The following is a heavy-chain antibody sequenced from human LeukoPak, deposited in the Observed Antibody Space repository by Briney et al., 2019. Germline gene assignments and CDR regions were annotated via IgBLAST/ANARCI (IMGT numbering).Heavy chain of an antibody. V-gene: IGHV1-18*01. CDR3: ARDPGVVVAASIDY. CDR2: ISAYNGNT. Sequence: ASVKVPCKASGYTFTSYGISWVRQAPGQGLEWMGWISAYNGNTYYAQKLQGRVTMTTDTSTSTAYMELRSLRSDDTAVYYCARDPGVVVAASIDYWGQGTLVTVSS. D-gene: IGHD2-15*01. J-gene: IGHJ4*02. CDR1: GYTFTSYG.